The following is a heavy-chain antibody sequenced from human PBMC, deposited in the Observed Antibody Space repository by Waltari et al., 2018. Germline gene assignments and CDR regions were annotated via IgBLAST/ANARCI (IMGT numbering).Heavy chain of an antibody. Sequence: QVQLVQSGAEVKKPGASVKVSCKASGYTFTSYAMHWVRQAPGQRLEWMGWINAGNGNKKYAPKFQGRVTITRDTSASTAYMELSSLRSEDTAVYYCAIPSHLGELSLFDYWGQGTLVTVSS. D-gene: IGHD3-16*02. J-gene: IGHJ4*02. CDR1: GYTFTSYA. CDR2: INAGNGNK. CDR3: AIPSHLGELSLFDY. V-gene: IGHV1-3*01.